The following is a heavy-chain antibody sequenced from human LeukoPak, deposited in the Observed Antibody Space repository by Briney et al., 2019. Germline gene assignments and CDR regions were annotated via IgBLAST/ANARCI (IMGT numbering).Heavy chain of an antibody. CDR1: GYSFTDYY. CDR2: LHPNSGGT. V-gene: IGHV1-2*02. Sequence: ASVKVSCKASGYSFTDYYMHWVRQAPGQGLEWMGWLHPNSGGTEYAQKLQGRVTMTRDTSISTAYMDLTRLTSDDTAVYYCASGSSSDFWGQGSLVTVSS. D-gene: IGHD6-13*01. CDR3: ASGSSSDF. J-gene: IGHJ4*02.